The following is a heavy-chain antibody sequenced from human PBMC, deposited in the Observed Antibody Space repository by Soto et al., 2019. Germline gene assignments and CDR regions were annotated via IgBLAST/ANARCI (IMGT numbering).Heavy chain of an antibody. CDR1: GGTFSSYA. CDR3: ARGVVPAAIGNYYYGMDV. J-gene: IGHJ6*02. Sequence: ASVKVSCKASGGTFSSYAISWVRQVPGQGLEWMGGIIPIFGTANYAQKFQGRVTITADKSTSTAYMELSSLRSEDTAVYYCARGVVPAAIGNYYYGMDVWGQGTTVTAP. CDR2: IIPIFGTA. V-gene: IGHV1-69*06. D-gene: IGHD2-2*02.